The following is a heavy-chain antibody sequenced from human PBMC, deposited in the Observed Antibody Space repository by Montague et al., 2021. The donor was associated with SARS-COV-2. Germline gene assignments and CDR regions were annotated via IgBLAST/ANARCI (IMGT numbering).Heavy chain of an antibody. D-gene: IGHD2-15*01. Sequence: SETLSLTCTVSGGSISSYYWSWIRQPPGKGLEWIGYIYYSGSTNYNPSLKSRVTISVDTSKNQFSLKLSSVTAADTAVYYCASRSLGYCSGDSCYSGYDYWGQGTLVTVSS. CDR2: IYYSGST. CDR1: GGSISSYY. CDR3: ASRSLGYCSGDSCYSGYDY. V-gene: IGHV4-59*01. J-gene: IGHJ4*02.